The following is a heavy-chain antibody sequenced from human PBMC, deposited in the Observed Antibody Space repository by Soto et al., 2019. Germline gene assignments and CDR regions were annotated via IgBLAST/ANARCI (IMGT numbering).Heavy chain of an antibody. J-gene: IGHJ6*02. Sequence: ASVKVSCKASGYTFTSYYMHWVRQAPGQGLEWMGIINPSGGSTSYAQKSQGRVTMTRDTSTSTVYMELSSLRSEDTAVYYCALGYDFLTGPDVDRPPYYYYYGMDVWGQGTTVTVSS. CDR3: ALGYDFLTGPDVDRPPYYYYYGMDV. CDR2: INPSGGST. V-gene: IGHV1-46*01. D-gene: IGHD3-9*01. CDR1: GYTFTSYY.